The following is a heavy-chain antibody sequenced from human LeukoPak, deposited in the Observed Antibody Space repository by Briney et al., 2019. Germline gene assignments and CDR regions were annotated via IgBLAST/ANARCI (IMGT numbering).Heavy chain of an antibody. CDR3: GRGGYYPDY. J-gene: IGHJ4*02. Sequence: PSETLSLICTVSGFSISSGYFWGWIRQPPGKGLEWIGSIFHSGTFNYNPSLRGRVTMSVDTSRNQFSLKLSSVTAADTAVYYCGRGGYYPDYWGQGTLVTVSS. D-gene: IGHD3-10*01. V-gene: IGHV4-38-2*02. CDR1: GFSISSGYF. CDR2: IFHSGTF.